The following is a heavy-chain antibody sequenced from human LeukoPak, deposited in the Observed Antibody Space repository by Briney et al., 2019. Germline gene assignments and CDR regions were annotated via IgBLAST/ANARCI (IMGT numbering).Heavy chain of an antibody. V-gene: IGHV3-74*01. CDR1: GSGFTFNNYW. CDR2: INDDGTYT. J-gene: IGHJ4*02. CDR3: GREIQAPGKTLEY. Sequence: GGSLRLSCAASGSGFTFNNYWMHWVRQVPGKGLVWVSRINDDGTYTVYADSVKGRFTISRDNAKNTLYLQMNSLRGEDTAVYYCGREIQAPGKTLEYWGQGTLVTVSS.